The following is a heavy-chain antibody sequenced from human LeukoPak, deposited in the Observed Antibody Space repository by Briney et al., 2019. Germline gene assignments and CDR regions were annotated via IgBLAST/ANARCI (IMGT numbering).Heavy chain of an antibody. Sequence: SETLSLTCTVSGGSISSSSYYWSWIRQPPGKGLEWIGEINHSGSTNYNPSLKSRVTISVDTSKNQFSLKLSSVTAADTAVYYCERGRSAGRETYYMDVWGEGTTVTVSS. CDR3: ERGRSAGRETYYMDV. CDR1: GGSISSSSYY. D-gene: IGHD5-24*01. J-gene: IGHJ6*03. CDR2: INHSGST. V-gene: IGHV4-39*07.